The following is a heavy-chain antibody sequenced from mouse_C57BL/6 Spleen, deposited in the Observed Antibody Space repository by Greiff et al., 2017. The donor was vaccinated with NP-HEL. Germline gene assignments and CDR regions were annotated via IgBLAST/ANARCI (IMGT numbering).Heavy chain of an antibody. CDR2: INPYNGGT. V-gene: IGHV1-19*01. J-gene: IGHJ1*03. D-gene: IGHD1-1*01. CDR1: GYTFTDYY. CDR3: ARRDYYGSSYGYFDV. Sequence: EVQLVESGPVLVKPGASVKMSCKASGYTFTDYYMNWVKQSHGKSLEWIGVINPYNGGTSYNQKFKGKATLTVDKSSSTAYMELNSLTSEDSAVYYCARRDYYGSSYGYFDVWGTGTTVTVSS.